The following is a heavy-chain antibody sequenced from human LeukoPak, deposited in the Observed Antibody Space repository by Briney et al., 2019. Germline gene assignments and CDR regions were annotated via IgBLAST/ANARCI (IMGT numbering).Heavy chain of an antibody. CDR2: INHSGST. J-gene: IGHJ6*03. V-gene: IGHV4-34*01. D-gene: IGHD2-2*01. CDR1: GGSFSGYY. CDR3: ASVVPAKYYMDV. Sequence: PSETLSLTCAVYGGSFSGYYWSWIRQPPGKGLEWIGEINHSGSTNYNPSLKSRVTISVDTSKNQFSLKLSSVTAADTAVYYCASVVPAKYYMDVWGKGTTVTVSS.